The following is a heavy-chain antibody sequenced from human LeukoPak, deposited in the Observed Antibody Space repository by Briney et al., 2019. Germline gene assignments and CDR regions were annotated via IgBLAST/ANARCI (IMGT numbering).Heavy chain of an antibody. V-gene: IGHV4-30-4*08. D-gene: IGHD3-3*01. Sequence: SQTLSLTCTVSGGSISSGDYYWSWIRQPPGKGLEWIGYIYYSGSTYYNPSLKSRVTISVDTSKNQFSLKLSSVTAADTAVYYCARAEYDFWSGYYFSYWGQGTLVTVSS. CDR3: ARAEYDFWSGYYFSY. CDR2: IYYSGST. J-gene: IGHJ4*02. CDR1: GGSISSGDYY.